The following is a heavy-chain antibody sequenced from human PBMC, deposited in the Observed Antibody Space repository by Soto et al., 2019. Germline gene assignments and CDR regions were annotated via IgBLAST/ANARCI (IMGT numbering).Heavy chain of an antibody. D-gene: IGHD2-15*01. CDR1: GDSISSNTYS. CDR2: IHFSGNT. Sequence: PSETLSLTCTVSGDSISSNTYSWGWIRQPPGKGLEYIGTIHFSGNTCYNPSLNSRVTISVDTSKNQFSLKLTSVTAADTALYYCARHRPQEDGRKKGFDYWGQGTPVTVSS. V-gene: IGHV4-39*01. CDR3: ARHRPQEDGRKKGFDY. J-gene: IGHJ4*02.